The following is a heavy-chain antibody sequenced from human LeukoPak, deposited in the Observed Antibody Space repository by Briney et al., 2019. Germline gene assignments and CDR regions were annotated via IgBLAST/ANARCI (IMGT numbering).Heavy chain of an antibody. CDR2: IHYSGST. D-gene: IGHD2-15*01. Sequence: SETLSLTCTVSGGSFSSGDNYCSWIRQPPGKGLEWIGYIHYSGSTFYNPSLKSRVTMSVDTSKNQFSLKLNSVTAADTAVYYCARGELHYDNWGQGTLVTVSS. V-gene: IGHV4-30-4*01. J-gene: IGHJ4*02. CDR3: ARGELHYDN. CDR1: GGSFSSGDNY.